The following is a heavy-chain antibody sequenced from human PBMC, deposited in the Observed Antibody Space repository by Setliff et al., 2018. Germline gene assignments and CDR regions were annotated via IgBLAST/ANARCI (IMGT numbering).Heavy chain of an antibody. Sequence: ASVKVSCKASGYAFTTYYMHWVRQAPGRGLEWIGVINPSDGSTTYAQKFQGRVTMTRDTSTNTVYMQLSSLRSEDTAVYYCARENMAKNFWGEHSDYWGQGTLVTVS. D-gene: IGHD3-3*01. J-gene: IGHJ4*02. CDR1: GYAFTTYY. CDR3: ARENMAKNFWGEHSDY. CDR2: INPSDGST. V-gene: IGHV1-46*01.